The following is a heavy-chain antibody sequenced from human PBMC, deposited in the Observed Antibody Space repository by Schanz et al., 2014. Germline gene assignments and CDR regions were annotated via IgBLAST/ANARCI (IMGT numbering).Heavy chain of an antibody. CDR1: GFTFSNYC. CDR2: IKQDESEK. D-gene: IGHD3-10*01. CDR3: VRDMLHRVYDSGSP. Sequence: EVQLVESGGGLVQPGGSLRLSCVASGFTFSNYCMTWVRQAPGKGLEWVANIKQDESEKYYVDSVKGRFTISRDNAKNSLFLHMNSLRAEDTAVYYCVRDMLHRVYDSGSPWGQGTLVTVSS. J-gene: IGHJ5*02. V-gene: IGHV3-7*04.